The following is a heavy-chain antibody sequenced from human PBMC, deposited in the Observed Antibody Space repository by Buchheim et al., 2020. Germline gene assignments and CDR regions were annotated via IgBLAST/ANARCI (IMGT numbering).Heavy chain of an antibody. CDR3: AKAEGKTYSNSEYYYHYYAMDV. CDR2: ISSSGGRS. V-gene: IGHV3-23*01. CDR1: GFTFSTYA. J-gene: IGHJ6*02. D-gene: IGHD4-11*01. Sequence: EVQLLEFGGGLVQPGGSLRLSCEASGFTFSTYAMSWVRQGPRKGLEWVSTISSSGGRSYYADSVKGRSTISRDNSKNTVYLQVNSLRAGDTAVYYCAKAEGKTYSNSEYYYHYYAMDVWGQGT.